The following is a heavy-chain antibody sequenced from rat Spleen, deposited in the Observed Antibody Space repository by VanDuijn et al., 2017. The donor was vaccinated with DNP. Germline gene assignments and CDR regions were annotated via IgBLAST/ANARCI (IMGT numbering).Heavy chain of an antibody. J-gene: IGHJ2*01. CDR3: TRDLSYGYNSYFDY. Sequence: EVHLVESGGGLVQPGRSLKLSCVASGFSFSKYGMAWVRQAPTKGLEWVASIIYDGSRTYYRDSVKGRFTISRDNAKSTLYLQMNSLRSEDTATYYCTRDLSYGYNSYFDYWGQGV. CDR2: IIYDGSRT. V-gene: IGHV5-29*01. D-gene: IGHD1-9*01. CDR1: GFSFSKYG.